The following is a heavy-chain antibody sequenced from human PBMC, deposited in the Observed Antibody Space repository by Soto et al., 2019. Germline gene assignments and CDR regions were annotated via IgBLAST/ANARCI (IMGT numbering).Heavy chain of an antibody. D-gene: IGHD2-2*01. CDR2: INPSGGST. V-gene: IGHV1-46*01. CDR1: GYTFTSYY. J-gene: IGHJ6*02. Sequence: GTSVKVSCKASGYTFTSYYMHWVRQAPGQGLEWMGIINPSGGSTSYAQKFQGRVTMTRDTSTSTVYMELSSLRSEDTAVYYCARDGIVLVPAAKEDYYYYYGMDVWGQGTTVTVSS. CDR3: ARDGIVLVPAAKEDYYYYYGMDV.